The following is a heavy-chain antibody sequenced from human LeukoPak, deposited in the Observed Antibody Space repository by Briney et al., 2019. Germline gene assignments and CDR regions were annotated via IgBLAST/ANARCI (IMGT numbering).Heavy chain of an antibody. D-gene: IGHD6-13*01. CDR3: ARREGGIAAASDY. V-gene: IGHV3-21*01. Sequence: GGSLRLSCAASGFTLSSYAMSWVRQAPGKGLEWVSASVSGNTYHADSVKGRFTISRDNAKNSLYLQMNRLRAEDTAVYYCARREGGIAAASDYWGQGTLVTVSS. J-gene: IGHJ4*02. CDR2: SVSGNT. CDR1: GFTLSSYA.